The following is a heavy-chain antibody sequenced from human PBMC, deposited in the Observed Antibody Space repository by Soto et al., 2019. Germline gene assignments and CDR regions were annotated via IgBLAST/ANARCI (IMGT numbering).Heavy chain of an antibody. V-gene: IGHV1-2*02. CDR3: ARERFQVITDGMDV. D-gene: IGHD2-21*01. Sequence: QVQLVQSGADVKTPGASVRVSCKASGYTFTGYYVHWVREAPGQGLEWMGWINPETGGTSYAQKFQGRVTLSRDTSINTAYLEPSSLRFDDAAVYFCARERFQVITDGMDVWGQGPTVNFSS. CDR1: GYTFTGYY. CDR2: INPETGGT. J-gene: IGHJ6*02.